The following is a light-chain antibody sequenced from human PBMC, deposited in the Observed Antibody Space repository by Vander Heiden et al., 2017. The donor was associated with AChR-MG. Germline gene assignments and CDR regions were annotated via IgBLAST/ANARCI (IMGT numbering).Light chain of an antibody. Sequence: PAALSLSPGESATPSCRARQSVGTYLAWYQQKPGQAPRLLIYDESNRATGIPARFSGSGSGTDFTLTISSLEPEDFALYYCQQRSIWPLTFGGGTKVEIK. J-gene: IGKJ4*01. CDR1: QSVGTY. CDR3: QQRSIWPLT. CDR2: DES. V-gene: IGKV3-11*01.